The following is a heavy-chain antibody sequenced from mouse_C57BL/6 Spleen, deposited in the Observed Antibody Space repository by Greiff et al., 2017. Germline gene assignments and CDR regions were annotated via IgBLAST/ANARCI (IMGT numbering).Heavy chain of an antibody. CDR2: ISNGSSTI. CDR3: ARVYEDYAMDY. J-gene: IGHJ4*01. Sequence: EVKLVESGGGLVKPGGSLKLSCAASGFTFSDYGMHWVRQAPEKGLEWVAYISNGSSTIYYADTVKGRFTISRDNAKNTLFLQMTSLRSEDTAMYYCARVYEDYAMDYWGQGTSVTVSS. CDR1: GFTFSDYG. V-gene: IGHV5-17*01. D-gene: IGHD1-1*01.